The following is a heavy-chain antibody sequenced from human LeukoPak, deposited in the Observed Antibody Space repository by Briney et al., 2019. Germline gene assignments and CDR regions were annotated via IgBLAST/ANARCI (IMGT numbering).Heavy chain of an antibody. D-gene: IGHD3-22*01. CDR3: AKDFPHPHYHDNSAGVFFDY. V-gene: IGHV3-23*01. CDR2: IYDSDDTT. J-gene: IGHJ4*02. Sequence: GGSLRLSCAASGFTFSSYAMTWVRPAPGKGLEWVSGIYDSDDTTYYADSVKGRFTISRDNSKNTLYLQMNSLRAEDTAVYFCAKDFPHPHYHDNSAGVFFDYWGQGTLVTVSS. CDR1: GFTFSSYA.